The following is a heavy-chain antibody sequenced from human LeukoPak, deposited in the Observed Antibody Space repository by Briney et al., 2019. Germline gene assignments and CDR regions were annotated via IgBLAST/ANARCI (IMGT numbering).Heavy chain of an antibody. CDR3: AKEGRWGSWYFDY. Sequence: GGSLRLSCDLTLSGHGMHWVRQAPGKGLERVADVAADGGAKFYADSVRGRFTVFGDTSRNTVFLQLGGLKTDDKAVYYCAKEGRWGSWYFDYWGQGALVTVSS. J-gene: IGHJ4*02. CDR2: VAADGGAK. V-gene: IGHV3-30*18. CDR1: TLSGHG. D-gene: IGHD3-16*01.